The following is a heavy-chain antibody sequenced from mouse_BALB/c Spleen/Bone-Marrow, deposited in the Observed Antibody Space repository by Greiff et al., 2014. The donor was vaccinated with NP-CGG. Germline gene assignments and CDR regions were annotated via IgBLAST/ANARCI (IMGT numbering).Heavy chain of an antibody. V-gene: IGHV1-77*01. CDR3: AREEVRRLAWFAY. J-gene: IGHJ3*01. D-gene: IGHD2-14*01. CDR2: IFPGSGNT. Sequence: QVQLQQSGAELARPGASVKLSCRASGYTFTDYYINWMKQKTGQGLEWIGGIFPGSGNTYYNANFKGKATLTADKSSSTAYMQLSSLTSEDSAVYFCAREEVRRLAWFAYWGQGTLVTVSA. CDR1: GYTFTDYY.